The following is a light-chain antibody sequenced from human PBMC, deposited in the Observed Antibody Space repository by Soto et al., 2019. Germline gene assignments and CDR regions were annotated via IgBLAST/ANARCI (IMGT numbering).Light chain of an antibody. Sequence: EIVLTQSPATLSLSPGERATLSCRASQSVSSYLAWYQQKPGQAPRLLIYDASNRATGIPARFSGSGSGTDFPPTISSLETEDFAVYYCQQRSNWPPLTFGGGTKVEIK. CDR3: QQRSNWPPLT. CDR1: QSVSSY. V-gene: IGKV3-11*01. CDR2: DAS. J-gene: IGKJ4*01.